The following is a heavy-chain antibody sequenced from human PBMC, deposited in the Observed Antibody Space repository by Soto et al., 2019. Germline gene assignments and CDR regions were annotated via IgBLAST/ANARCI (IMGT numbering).Heavy chain of an antibody. V-gene: IGHV3-23*01. CDR2: ISGSGGST. Sequence: PGGSLRLCCAASGFTFSSYAMSWVRQAPGKGLEWVSAISGSGGSTYYADSVKGRFTISRDNSKNTLYLQMNSLRAEDTAVYYCAKDRVYSSSWRTNFDYWGQGALVTVSS. CDR3: AKDRVYSSSWRTNFDY. D-gene: IGHD6-13*01. J-gene: IGHJ4*02. CDR1: GFTFSSYA.